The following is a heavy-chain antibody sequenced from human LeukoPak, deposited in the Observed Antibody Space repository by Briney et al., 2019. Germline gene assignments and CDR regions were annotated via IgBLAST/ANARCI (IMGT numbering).Heavy chain of an antibody. J-gene: IGHJ3*02. V-gene: IGHV3-23*01. D-gene: IGHD2-15*01. CDR2: ISGDGGTT. CDR1: GFTFDDYA. Sequence: GGSLRLSCAASGFTFDDYAMHWVRQAPGKGLEWVSVISGDGGTTYYADSVKGRFTVSRDNGKNSLLLQMNSLRAEDTALYYCARGYSRAAFDIWGQGTVVAVSS. CDR3: ARGYSRAAFDI.